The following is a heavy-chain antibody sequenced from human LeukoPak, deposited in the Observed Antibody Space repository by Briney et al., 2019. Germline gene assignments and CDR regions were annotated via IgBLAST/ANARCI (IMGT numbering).Heavy chain of an antibody. V-gene: IGHV1-69*05. Sequence: SVKVSCKASGGTFSSYAISWVRQPPGQGLEWMGGIIPIFGTANYAQKFQGRVTITTDESTSTAYMELSSLRSEDTAVYYCARASSQFGAFYYYMDVWGKGTTVTVSS. J-gene: IGHJ6*03. CDR1: GGTFSSYA. CDR2: IIPIFGTA. CDR3: ARASSQFGAFYYYMDV. D-gene: IGHD3-10*01.